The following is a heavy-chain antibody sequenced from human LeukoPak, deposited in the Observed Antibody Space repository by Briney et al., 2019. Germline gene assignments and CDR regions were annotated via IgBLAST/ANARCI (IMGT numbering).Heavy chain of an antibody. CDR1: GFTFSSYA. D-gene: IGHD3-10*01. CDR2: ISYDGSNK. CDR3: ARDLNYYDSPLGY. V-gene: IGHV3-30*04. J-gene: IGHJ4*02. Sequence: GRSLRLSCAASGFTFSSYAMHWVRQAPGKGLEWVAVISYDGSNKYYADSVKGRFTISRDNSKNTLYLQMNSLRAEDTAVYYCARDLNYYDSPLGYWGQGTLVTVSS.